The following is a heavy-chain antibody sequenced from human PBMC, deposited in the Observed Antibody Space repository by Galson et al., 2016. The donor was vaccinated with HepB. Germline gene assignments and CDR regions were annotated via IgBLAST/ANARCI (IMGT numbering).Heavy chain of an antibody. Sequence: QSGAEVKKPGESLRISCKASGYVFTSFWIGWVRQRPGKGLEWMGIIYPGDSDTRYSPPFQGQVTMSADKSTSNVYLQWSSLRASDTAMYFCARPYYYTSGVYPAYWGQGTLVTVSS. D-gene: IGHD3-10*01. V-gene: IGHV5-51*01. CDR3: ARPYYYTSGVYPAY. CDR1: GYVFTSFW. CDR2: IYPGDSDT. J-gene: IGHJ4*02.